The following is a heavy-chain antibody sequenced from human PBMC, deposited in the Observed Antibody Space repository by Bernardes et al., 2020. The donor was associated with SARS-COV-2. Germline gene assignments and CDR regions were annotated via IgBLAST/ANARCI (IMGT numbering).Heavy chain of an antibody. Sequence: SEPLSLTCTVSGGSISSYYWSWIRQPTGKGLEWIGYIYYSGSTNYNPSLKSRVTISVDTSKNQFSLKLSSVTAADTAVYYCARARRGEPTDYWGQGTLVTVSS. J-gene: IGHJ4*02. CDR3: ARARRGEPTDY. CDR2: IYYSGST. CDR1: GGSISSYY. D-gene: IGHD1-26*01. V-gene: IGHV4-59*01.